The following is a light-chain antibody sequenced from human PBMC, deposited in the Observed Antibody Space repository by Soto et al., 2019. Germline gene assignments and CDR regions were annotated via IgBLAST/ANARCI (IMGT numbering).Light chain of an antibody. J-gene: IGKJ5*01. CDR3: HQYNNRPRT. CDR2: GAS. V-gene: IGKV3D-15*01. CDR1: QSVSSN. Sequence: EIVMTQSPATLSVSPGERATLSCRASQSVSSNLAWYQQKPGQAPRLLIYGASTSATGVPDRFGGSGSGTDFTLTISRLEPEDFAVYFCHQYNNRPRTFGQGTRLEN.